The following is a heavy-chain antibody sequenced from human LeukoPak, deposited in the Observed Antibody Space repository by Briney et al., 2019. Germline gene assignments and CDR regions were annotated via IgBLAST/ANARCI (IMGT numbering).Heavy chain of an antibody. CDR3: ARDVEPYDSSGYYFDY. J-gene: IGHJ4*02. V-gene: IGHV3-48*01. Sequence: GGSLRLSCAASGFHFSSYSMNWVRQAPGKGLEWVSYISTSSSTIYYADSVKGRFTISRDNAKSSLYLQMNSLRAEDTAVYYCARDVEPYDSSGYYFDYWGQGTLVTVSS. D-gene: IGHD3-22*01. CDR2: ISTSSSTI. CDR1: GFHFSSYS.